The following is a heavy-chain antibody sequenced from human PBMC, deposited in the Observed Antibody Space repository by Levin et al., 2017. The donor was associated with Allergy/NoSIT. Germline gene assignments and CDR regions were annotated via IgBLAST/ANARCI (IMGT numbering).Heavy chain of an antibody. CDR2: IYFSGST. CDR1: GGSITITSYY. V-gene: IGHV4-39*01. CDR3: CRRGDSGCHGGCHY. D-gene: IGHD6-19*01. J-gene: IGHJ4*02. Sequence: SETLSLICSVSGGSITITSYYWGWIRQPPGKGLEWIGNIYFSGSTYYSPSLKSRVTISVDTSKNQFSLRLTSVTAADTAVYYCCRRGDSGCHGGCHYWGQGTLFTVSS.